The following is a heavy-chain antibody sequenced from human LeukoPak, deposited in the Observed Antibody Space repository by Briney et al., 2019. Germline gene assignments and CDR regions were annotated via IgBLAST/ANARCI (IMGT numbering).Heavy chain of an antibody. Sequence: PGGSLRLSCAASGFTFSDYYMSWIRRAPGKGLEWVSYISSSGSTIYYADPVKGRFTISRDNAKNSLYLQMNSLRAEDTAVYYCARVWELWTVFDYWGQGTLVTVSS. V-gene: IGHV3-11*01. CDR2: ISSSGSTI. CDR3: ARVWELWTVFDY. J-gene: IGHJ4*02. D-gene: IGHD1-26*01. CDR1: GFTFSDYY.